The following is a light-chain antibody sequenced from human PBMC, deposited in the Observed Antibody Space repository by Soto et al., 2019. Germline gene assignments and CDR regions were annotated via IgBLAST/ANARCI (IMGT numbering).Light chain of an antibody. CDR2: GAS. CDR1: QSFNSIY. J-gene: IGKJ1*01. V-gene: IGKV3-20*01. CDR3: HQYDSWT. Sequence: IMFTPSPGTLSLSPGERATLSCRASQSFNSIYLAWYQQKPGQAPRLLIYGASSRATGIPDRFSGSGSGTDFTLTISRLEPEDFAVYYCHQYDSWTFGQGTKVDIK.